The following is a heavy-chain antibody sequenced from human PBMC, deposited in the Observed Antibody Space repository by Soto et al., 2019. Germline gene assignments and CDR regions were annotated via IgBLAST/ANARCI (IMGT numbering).Heavy chain of an antibody. CDR2: ISYEGSNT. CDR3: ARVTPGNNLYYFSGLDF. Sequence: QVHLVESGGGVVQPGRSLRLSCVASGFTFDTYGIHWVRPAPGQGLQWVALISYEGSNTYYADSVRGRFTISRDNSKNTLYLQMNTLRPEDTGLHDCARVTPGNNLYYFSGLDFWGQGTSVTVSS. J-gene: IGHJ6*02. D-gene: IGHD1-1*01. V-gene: IGHV3-30-3*01. CDR1: GFTFDTYG.